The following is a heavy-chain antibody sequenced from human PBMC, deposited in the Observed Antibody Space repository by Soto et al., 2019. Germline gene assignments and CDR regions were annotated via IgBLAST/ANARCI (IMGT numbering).Heavy chain of an antibody. D-gene: IGHD2-15*01. V-gene: IGHV4-4*09. CDR1: SAPITKYY. J-gene: IGHJ4*02. CDR3: GRLQNFINWCFDS. Sequence: SETLSLTCTVSSAPITKYYWGWVRQAPGRGLEWIGFTHHSGYISYSPSLKSRVTMSVDPSKNQVSLKLTSVTAADTAVYYYGRLQNFINWCFDSWGQGVLVTVSS. CDR2: THHSGYI.